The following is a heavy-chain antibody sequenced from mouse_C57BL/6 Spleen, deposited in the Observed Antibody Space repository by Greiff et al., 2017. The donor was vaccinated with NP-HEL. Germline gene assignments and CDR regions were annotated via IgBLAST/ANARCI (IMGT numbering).Heavy chain of an antibody. D-gene: IGHD2-1*01. J-gene: IGHJ2*01. V-gene: IGHV1-69*01. CDR3: ARGDYGNSQGFDY. CDR1: GYTFTSYW. CDR2: IDPSDSYT. Sequence: QVQLKQPGAELVMPGASVKLSCKASGYTFTSYWMHWVKQRPGQGLEWIGEIDPSDSYTNYNQKFKGKSTLTVDKSSSTAYMQLSSLTSEDSAVYYCARGDYGNSQGFDYWGQGTTLTVSS.